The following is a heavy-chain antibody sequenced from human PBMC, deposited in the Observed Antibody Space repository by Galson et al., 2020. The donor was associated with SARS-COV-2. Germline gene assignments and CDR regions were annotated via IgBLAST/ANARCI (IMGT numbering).Heavy chain of an antibody. J-gene: IGHJ4*02. CDR3: ARDVHLDYFDY. CDR2: ISPSGSNT. D-gene: IGHD1-1*01. Sequence: ASVKVSCKTSGYTFTSHFMHWVRQAPGQGLEWMGIISPSGSNTSYAQKFQGRVTMTTDTSTSTVFMELRSLRSDDSAKYYCARDVHLDYFDYWGQGTLVTVSS. V-gene: IGHV1-46*01. CDR1: GYTFTSHF.